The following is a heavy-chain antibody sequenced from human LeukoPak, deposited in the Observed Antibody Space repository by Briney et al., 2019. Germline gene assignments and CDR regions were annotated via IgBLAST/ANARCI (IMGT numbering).Heavy chain of an antibody. CDR3: ARGRYSSSWYSVY. V-gene: IGHV4-34*01. Sequence: SETLSLTCAVYGGSFSGYYWSWIRQPPGKGLEWIGENNHSGSTNYNPSLKSRGTTSVDTSKNQFSLQLSSVTAADTAVYYCARGRYSSSWYSVYWGQGTLVTVSS. D-gene: IGHD6-13*01. CDR1: GGSFSGYY. J-gene: IGHJ4*02. CDR2: NNHSGST.